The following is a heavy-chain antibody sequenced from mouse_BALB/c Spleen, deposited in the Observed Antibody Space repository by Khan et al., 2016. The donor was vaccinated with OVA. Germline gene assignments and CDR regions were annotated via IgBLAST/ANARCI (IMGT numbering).Heavy chain of an antibody. Sequence: QVQLKQLGPGLVAPSQSLSITSTVPAISLSRSNIHWVRQPPGKGLDWLGIIWVGGGTDYTSTRNTRLSISMENTKSQFLVKMNSPQTNDTAMYYCARAYYRYDGYDAMDYWGQGTSVTVSS. CDR1: AISLSRSN. CDR2: IWVGGGT. V-gene: IGHV2-6-4*01. CDR3: ARAYYRYDGYDAMDY. J-gene: IGHJ4*01. D-gene: IGHD2-14*01.